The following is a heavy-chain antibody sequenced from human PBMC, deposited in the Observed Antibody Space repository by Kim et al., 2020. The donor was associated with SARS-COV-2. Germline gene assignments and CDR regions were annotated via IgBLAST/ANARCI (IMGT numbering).Heavy chain of an antibody. CDR3: ARDMVRGIDYYYYGMDV. V-gene: IGHV4-39*02. J-gene: IGHJ6*02. D-gene: IGHD3-10*01. Sequence: LKSRVTISVDTSKNQFSLKLSSVTAADTAVYYCARDMVRGIDYYYYGMDVWGQGTTVTVSS.